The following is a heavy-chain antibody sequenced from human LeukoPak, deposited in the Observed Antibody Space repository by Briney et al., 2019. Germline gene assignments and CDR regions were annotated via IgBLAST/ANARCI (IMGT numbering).Heavy chain of an antibody. CDR2: IYYSGST. V-gene: IGHV4-59*01. J-gene: IGHJ4*02. CDR3: ARVSGSGSINY. CDR1: GGSISSYY. D-gene: IGHD3-10*01. Sequence: SETLSLTCTVSGGSISSYYWSWIRQPPGKGLEWIGYIYYSGSTNYNPSLKSRVTISVDTSKSQFSLKLSSVTAADTAVYYCARVSGSGSINYWGQGTLVTVSS.